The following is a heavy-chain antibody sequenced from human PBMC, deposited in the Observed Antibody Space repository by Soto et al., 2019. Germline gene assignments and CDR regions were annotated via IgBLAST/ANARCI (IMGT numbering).Heavy chain of an antibody. D-gene: IGHD6-13*01. J-gene: IGHJ4*02. CDR2: IIPIFGTA. CDR1: GGTFSSYA. V-gene: IGHV1-69*13. Sequence: SVKVSCKASGGTFSSYAISWVRQAPGQGLEWMGGIIPIFGTANYAQKFQGRVTIIADESTSTAYMELSSLRSEDTAAYYCASFIAAAGTRNFDYWGQGTLVTVSS. CDR3: ASFIAAAGTRNFDY.